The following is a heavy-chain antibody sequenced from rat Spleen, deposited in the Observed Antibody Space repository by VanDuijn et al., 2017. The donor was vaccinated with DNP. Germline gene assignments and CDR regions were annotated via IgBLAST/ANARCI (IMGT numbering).Heavy chain of an antibody. CDR2: ISYSGTT. D-gene: IGHD1-11*01. J-gene: IGHJ2*01. V-gene: IGHV3-1*01. CDR3: ARGTTEGIDY. CDR1: DYSITSCC. Sequence: VQLQESGPGLVEPSQSLSLTCSVTDYSITSCCRWTWIRKFPGNKMEWIGHISYSGTTSYHPSLKSRISITRDTSKNQFFLQLSSVTTEDTATYYCARGTTEGIDYWGQGVLVTVSS.